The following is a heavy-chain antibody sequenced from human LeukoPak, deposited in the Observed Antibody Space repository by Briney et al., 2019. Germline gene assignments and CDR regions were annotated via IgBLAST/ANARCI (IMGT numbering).Heavy chain of an antibody. CDR1: GGSFSGYY. Sequence: TSETLSLTCAVYGGSFSGYYWSWIRQPPGKGLEWIGEINHSGGTNYNPSLKSRVTISVDTSKNQFSLKLSSVTAADTAVYYCGGERYDSSGLFDYGGQGTLVTVSS. CDR3: GGERYDSSGLFDY. CDR2: INHSGGT. V-gene: IGHV4-34*01. J-gene: IGHJ4*02. D-gene: IGHD3-22*01.